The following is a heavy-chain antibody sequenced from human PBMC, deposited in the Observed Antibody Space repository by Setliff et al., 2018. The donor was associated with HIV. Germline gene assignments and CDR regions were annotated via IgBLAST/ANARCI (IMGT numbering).Heavy chain of an antibody. D-gene: IGHD6-13*01. CDR2: IDHSGST. Sequence: SETLSLTCAVYGGSFRGYYWNWIRQSPDKGLEWIGEIDHSGSTNYNPSLRSRVIMSADTPKSQFSLNLTSLTAGDTAVYYCARGTKGSRWSVTRINWFDTWGQGTRVTVSS. V-gene: IGHV4-34*01. CDR1: GGSFRGYY. CDR3: ARGTKGSRWSVTRINWFDT. J-gene: IGHJ5*02.